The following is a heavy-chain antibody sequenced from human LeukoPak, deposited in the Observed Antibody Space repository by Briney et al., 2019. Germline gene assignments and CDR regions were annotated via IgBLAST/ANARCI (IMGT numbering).Heavy chain of an antibody. D-gene: IGHD6-13*01. CDR3: ARVRGDSSSWFDAFDI. J-gene: IGHJ3*02. CDR1: GFTFDDYA. Sequence: LSGGSLRLSCAASGFTFDDYAMHWVRQAPGKGLEGVSGISWNSGSIGYAHSVKGRFTISRDNAKNSVHLQMNSLRAEDTAVYYCARVRGDSSSWFDAFDIWGQGTMVTVSS. V-gene: IGHV3-9*01. CDR2: ISWNSGSI.